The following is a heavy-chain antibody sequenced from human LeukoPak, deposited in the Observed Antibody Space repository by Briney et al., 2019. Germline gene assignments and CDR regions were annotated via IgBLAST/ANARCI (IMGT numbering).Heavy chain of an antibody. CDR1: GLTFSSYG. D-gene: IGHD4-17*01. V-gene: IGHV3-30*18. CDR3: AKEADYGDYGDWYFDL. Sequence: GRSLRLSCAASGLTFSSYGMHWVRQAPGKGLVWVAVISYDGSNKHYADSVKGRFTISRDNSKNTMYLQMNSLRAEDTAVYYCAKEADYGDYGDWYFDLWGRGTLVTVSS. J-gene: IGHJ2*01. CDR2: ISYDGSNK.